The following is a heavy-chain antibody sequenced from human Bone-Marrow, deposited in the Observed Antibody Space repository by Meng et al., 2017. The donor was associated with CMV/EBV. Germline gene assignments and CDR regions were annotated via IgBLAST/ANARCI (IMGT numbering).Heavy chain of an antibody. CDR1: GYTFTGYY. D-gene: IGHD6-13*01. Sequence: ASVKVSCKASGYTFTGYYMHWVRQAPGQGLEWMGWINPNSGGTNYAQKFQGRVTMTRDTSISTAYMELSRLRSDDTAVYYCARDSSSWYLGDAFDIWGQGTMVTCSS. CDR2: INPNSGGT. CDR3: ARDSSSWYLGDAFDI. J-gene: IGHJ3*02. V-gene: IGHV1-2*02.